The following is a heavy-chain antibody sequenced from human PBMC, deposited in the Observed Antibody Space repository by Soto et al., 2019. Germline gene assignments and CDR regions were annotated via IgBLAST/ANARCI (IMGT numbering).Heavy chain of an antibody. CDR3: ARGGPGYGDRIFQY. CDR2: IYYRGST. J-gene: IGHJ4*02. Sequence: SETLSLTCTVSGGSIGSYYWSWIRQPPGKGLEWIGFIYYRGSTNYNPSLKSRVTISVDTSKNQFFLKLTSATPADTAVYYCARGGPGYGDRIFQYWGQGTLVTVSS. V-gene: IGHV4-59*01. D-gene: IGHD4-17*01. CDR1: GGSIGSYY.